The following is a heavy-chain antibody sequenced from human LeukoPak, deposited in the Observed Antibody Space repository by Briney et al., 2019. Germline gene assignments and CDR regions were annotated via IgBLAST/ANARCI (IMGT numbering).Heavy chain of an antibody. V-gene: IGHV4-59*01. CDR3: AREAGGAVAGTFWDY. CDR1: GGSISSYY. D-gene: IGHD6-19*01. CDR2: IYYSGST. Sequence: SETLSLTCTVSGGSISSYYWSWIRQPPGKGLEWIGYIYYSGSTNYNPSLKSRVTISVDTSKNQFSLKLSSVTAADTAVYYCAREAGGAVAGTFWDYWGQGTLVTVSS. J-gene: IGHJ4*02.